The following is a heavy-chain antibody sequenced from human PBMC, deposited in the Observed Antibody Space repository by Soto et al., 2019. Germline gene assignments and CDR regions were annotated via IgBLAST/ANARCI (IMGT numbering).Heavy chain of an antibody. Sequence: EVQLVESGGGLVIPGGSLRLSCAASGFSFSTYSMNWVRQAPGKGLEWVSSISSTTNYIYYGDSMKGRFTISRDNAKNSLYLEMNSLRAEDTAVYYCARESEDLTSNFDYWGQGTLVTVSS. CDR3: ARESEDLTSNFDY. J-gene: IGHJ4*02. V-gene: IGHV3-21*06. CDR2: ISSTTNYI. CDR1: GFSFSTYS.